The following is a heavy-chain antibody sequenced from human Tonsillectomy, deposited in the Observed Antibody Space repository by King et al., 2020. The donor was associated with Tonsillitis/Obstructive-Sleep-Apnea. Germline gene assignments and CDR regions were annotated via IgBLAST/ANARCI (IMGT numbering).Heavy chain of an antibody. CDR1: GFTFSVYA. CDR2: ISNDGSNK. D-gene: IGHD4-23*01. CDR3: ARDGDNSRYMDV. Sequence: VQLVESGGGVVQPGGSLRLSCAASGFTFSVYATHWVRQAPGRGLEWVALISNDGSNKYYAASVKGRFTISRDNSKNTLYLHLNSLRAEDTAVYYCARDGDNSRYMDVWGKGTTVTVSS. J-gene: IGHJ6*03. V-gene: IGHV3-30*04.